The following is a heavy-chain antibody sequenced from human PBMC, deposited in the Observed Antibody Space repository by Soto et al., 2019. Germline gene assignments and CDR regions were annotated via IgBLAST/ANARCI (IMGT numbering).Heavy chain of an antibody. V-gene: IGHV3-7*01. CDR2: IKQDGSEK. J-gene: IGHJ4*02. CDR1: GFTFSSHW. CDR3: ARVYYDYIWGSYPLVY. D-gene: IGHD3-16*02. Sequence: EVQLVVSGGGLVQPGGSLRLSCAASGFTFSSHWMSWVRQAPGKGLEWLASIKQDGSEKHYVDSVKGRFTISRDNAKNSLYLQMNSLRVEDTAVYYCARVYYDYIWGSYPLVYWGQGTLVTVSS.